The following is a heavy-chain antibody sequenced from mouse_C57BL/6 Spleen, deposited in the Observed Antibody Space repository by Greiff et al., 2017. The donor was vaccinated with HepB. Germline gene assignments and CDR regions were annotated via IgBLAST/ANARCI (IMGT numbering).Heavy chain of an antibody. CDR3: AKVDGNYAGFAY. CDR2: ISSGGSYT. Sequence: EVKLVESGGDLVKPGGSLKLSCAASGFTFSSYGMSWVRQTPDKRLEWVATISSGGSYTYYPDSVKGRFTISRDNAKNTLYLQLSSLKSEDTAMYYCAKVDGNYAGFAYWGQGTLVTVSA. J-gene: IGHJ3*01. CDR1: GFTFSSYG. D-gene: IGHD2-1*01. V-gene: IGHV5-6*01.